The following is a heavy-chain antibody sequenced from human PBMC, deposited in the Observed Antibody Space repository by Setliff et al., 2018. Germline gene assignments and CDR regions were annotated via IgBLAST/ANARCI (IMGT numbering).Heavy chain of an antibody. Sequence: SETLSLTCTVSGGSISSYYWNWIRQPAGKGLEWLGRIYTSGSTNYNPSLKRRVTMSVDTSKNQFSLKVSSVTAADTAVYYCARLGRRSAFDIWGQGTMVTVSS. CDR2: IYTSGST. CDR1: GGSISSYY. D-gene: IGHD1-26*01. CDR3: ARLGRRSAFDI. J-gene: IGHJ3*02. V-gene: IGHV4-4*07.